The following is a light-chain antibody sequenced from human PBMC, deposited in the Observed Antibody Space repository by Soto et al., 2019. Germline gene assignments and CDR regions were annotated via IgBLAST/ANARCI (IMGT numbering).Light chain of an antibody. CDR3: QQLNIYPIT. J-gene: IGKJ4*01. CDR1: QGISTY. V-gene: IGKV1-9*01. CDR2: AAS. Sequence: DIQLTQSPSFLSASVGDRVTITCRASQGISTYLAWYQQKPGKAPKLLIYAASTLQSGVTSRFSGSGSGTEFTLTISSLQPEDFATYYCQQLNIYPITFGGGTKVDIK.